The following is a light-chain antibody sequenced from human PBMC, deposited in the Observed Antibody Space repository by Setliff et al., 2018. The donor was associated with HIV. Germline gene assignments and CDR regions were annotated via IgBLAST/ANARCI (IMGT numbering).Light chain of an antibody. Sequence: VLTQPPSVSGAPGQRVTISCTGSNSNIGAGYDVHWYQQLPGTAPKLLMYGNGNRPSGVPDRFSDSKSGTSASLAITGLQAEDEADYYCCSYVGRNIWVFGGGTKVTVL. CDR2: GNG. CDR1: NSNIGAGYD. V-gene: IGLV1-40*01. J-gene: IGLJ3*02. CDR3: CSYVGRNIWV.